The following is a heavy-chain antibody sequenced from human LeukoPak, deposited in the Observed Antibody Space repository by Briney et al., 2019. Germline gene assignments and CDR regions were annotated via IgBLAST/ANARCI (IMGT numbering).Heavy chain of an antibody. V-gene: IGHV1-46*01. CDR2: VNPGGDST. CDR1: GYTFTIYY. D-gene: IGHD3-22*01. CDR3: ARDRMIATARWFDP. Sequence: GAAVTLSFTASGYTFTIYYIHWVRQAPGQGLEWMAVVNPGGDSTAYAQKFQGRVTMTRDTSTSTVYMELSSLRSEDTAVYYCARDRMIATARWFDPWGQGTLVTVSS. J-gene: IGHJ5*02.